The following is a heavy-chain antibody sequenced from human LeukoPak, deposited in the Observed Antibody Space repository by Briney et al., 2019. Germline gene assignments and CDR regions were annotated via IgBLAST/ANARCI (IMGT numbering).Heavy chain of an antibody. Sequence: GASVKVSCKASGYIFTGYYMHWVRQAPGQGLEWMGWINPNSGGTNSAQKFQGRVTITADESTSTAYMELSSLRSEDTAVYYCARTKCGGDCYFWRDAFDIWGQGTMVTVSS. V-gene: IGHV1-2*02. CDR1: GYIFTGYY. J-gene: IGHJ3*02. D-gene: IGHD2-21*02. CDR2: INPNSGGT. CDR3: ARTKCGGDCYFWRDAFDI.